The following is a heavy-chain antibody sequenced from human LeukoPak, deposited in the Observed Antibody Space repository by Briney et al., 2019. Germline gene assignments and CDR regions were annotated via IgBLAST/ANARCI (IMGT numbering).Heavy chain of an antibody. Sequence: GASVKVSCKASGYTFTGYYMHWVRQAPGQGVGWMGWINPNRGGTNYAQKFQGRVTMTRDTAISTGYMELSRRGTGDTAVYYCARVEQHLAGHAFDIWGQGTMVTVSS. CDR1: GYTFTGYY. V-gene: IGHV1-2*02. CDR3: ARVEQHLAGHAFDI. CDR2: INPNRGGT. J-gene: IGHJ3*02. D-gene: IGHD6-13*01.